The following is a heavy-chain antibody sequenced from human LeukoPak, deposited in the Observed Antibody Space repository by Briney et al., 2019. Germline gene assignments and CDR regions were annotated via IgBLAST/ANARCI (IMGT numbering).Heavy chain of an antibody. CDR3: ATPKKRGEYSSAWYDAFDI. Sequence: ASVKVSCKVSGYTLTELSMHWVRQAPGKGLEWMGGFYPEDGETIYAQKFQGRVTMTDDTSTDTAYMELSSLRSEDTAVYYCATPKKRGEYSSAWYDAFDIWGQGTMVTVSS. D-gene: IGHD6-19*01. CDR1: GYTLTELS. CDR2: FYPEDGET. J-gene: IGHJ3*02. V-gene: IGHV1-24*01.